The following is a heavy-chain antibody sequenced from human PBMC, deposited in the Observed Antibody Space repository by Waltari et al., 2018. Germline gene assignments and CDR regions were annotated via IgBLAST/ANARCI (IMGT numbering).Heavy chain of an antibody. V-gene: IGHV5-51*01. Sequence: EVLLVQSGAEVRKPGESLKLTCKTSGYSFIRYWIGWVRPMPVSGNGLEWMGIIYPNDSDTRYRPSFRGQVTISADKSISTAYLHWSSLKASDTAIYYCARRYRSTSWAFDIWGQGTMVTVSS. J-gene: IGHJ3*02. CDR1: GYSFIRYW. CDR3: ARRYRSTSWAFDI. CDR2: IYPNDSDT. D-gene: IGHD6-19*01.